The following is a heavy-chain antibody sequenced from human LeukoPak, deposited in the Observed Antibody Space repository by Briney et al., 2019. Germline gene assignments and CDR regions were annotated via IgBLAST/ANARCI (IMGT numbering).Heavy chain of an antibody. Sequence: PGGSLRLSCAASGFTFSSYSMNWVRQAPGKGLEWVSSISSSSSYIYYADSVKGRFTISRDNAKNSLYLQMNSLRAENTAVYYCAIGHYVSSGYYYATPGRFGGQGTLATVSS. D-gene: IGHD3-22*01. CDR1: GFTFSSYS. J-gene: IGHJ4*02. V-gene: IGHV3-21*01. CDR3: AIGHYVSSGYYYATPGRF. CDR2: ISSSSSYI.